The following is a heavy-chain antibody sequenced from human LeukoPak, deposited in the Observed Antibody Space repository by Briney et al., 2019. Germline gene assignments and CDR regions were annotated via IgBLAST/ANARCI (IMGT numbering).Heavy chain of an antibody. V-gene: IGHV3-7*04. CDR1: GFIFSNYW. CDR3: ARDMIILQS. J-gene: IGHJ5*02. CDR2: IKQDGSEK. D-gene: IGHD3-16*01. Sequence: GGPLRLSCSASGFIFSNYWMTWVRQAPGKGLEWVANIKQDGSEKYYVDSVKGRFTISRDNAKKSLYLQMNSLRAEDTAVYFCARDMIILQSWGQGTLVTVSS.